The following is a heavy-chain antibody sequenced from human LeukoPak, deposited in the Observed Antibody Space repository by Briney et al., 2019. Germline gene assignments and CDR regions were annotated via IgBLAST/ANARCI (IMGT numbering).Heavy chain of an antibody. CDR1: GGSFSGYY. CDR3: ARRGTNFWFDP. D-gene: IGHD1-1*01. J-gene: IGHJ5*02. V-gene: IGHV4-34*01. Sequence: SETLSLTCAVYGGSFSGYYWSWLRQPPGKGLEWIGEINHGGSTNYNPSLKSRVAISVDRSKNQFSLNLNSVTAADTAMYYCARRGTNFWFDPWGQGILVTVSS. CDR2: INHGGST.